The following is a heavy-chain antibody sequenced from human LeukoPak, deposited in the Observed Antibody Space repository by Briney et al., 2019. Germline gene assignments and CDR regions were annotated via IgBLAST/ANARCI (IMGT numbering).Heavy chain of an antibody. CDR1: GYTFTSYG. CDR2: ISAYNGNT. CDR3: ARDKEGYNDFWSGYYPNWFDP. Sequence: ASVTVSCKASGYTFTSYGVSWVRQAPGQGLEWMGWISAYNGNTNYAQKIQGRVTMTTDTSTSTAYMVLRSLRSDDTAVYYCARDKEGYNDFWSGYYPNWFDPWGQGTLVTVSS. J-gene: IGHJ5*02. D-gene: IGHD3-3*01. V-gene: IGHV1-18*01.